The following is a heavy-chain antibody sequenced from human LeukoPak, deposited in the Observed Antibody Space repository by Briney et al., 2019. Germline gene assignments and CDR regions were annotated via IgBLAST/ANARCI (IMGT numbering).Heavy chain of an antibody. CDR1: EFPVGSNY. D-gene: IGHD1-1*01. V-gene: IGHV3-66*01. J-gene: IGHJ4*02. CDR2: IYSGGST. Sequence: GGSLRLSCAASEFPVGSNYMTWVRQAPGKGLEWVSLIYSGGSTYYADSVKGRFTISRDNARNSLYLQMNSLRAEDTGVYYCERVVTNWYLDYWGQGTLVTVSS. CDR3: ERVVTNWYLDY.